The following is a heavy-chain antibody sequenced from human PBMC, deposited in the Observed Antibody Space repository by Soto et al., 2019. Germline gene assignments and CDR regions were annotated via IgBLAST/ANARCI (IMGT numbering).Heavy chain of an antibody. CDR1: GGSFSGYY. Sequence: ETLSLTCAVYGGSFSGYYWTWIRQSPEKGLEWIGEVNHSGTTYYNPSLKTRVTISVHTPKNQFSLKMSSVTAADTAVYYCARGIGYCSSINCYSSRRLRFDSWGQGTLVTVS. V-gene: IGHV4-34*01. CDR3: ARGIGYCSSINCYSSRRLRFDS. J-gene: IGHJ4*02. D-gene: IGHD2-2*01. CDR2: VNHSGTT.